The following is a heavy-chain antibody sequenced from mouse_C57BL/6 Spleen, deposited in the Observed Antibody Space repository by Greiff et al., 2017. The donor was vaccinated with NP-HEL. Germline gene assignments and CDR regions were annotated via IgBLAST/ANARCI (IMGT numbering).Heavy chain of an antibody. D-gene: IGHD2-3*01. CDR1: GFHIKNTY. J-gene: IGHJ2*01. CDR3: ARHLGYYDFDY. CDR2: IDPANGNT. V-gene: IGHV14-3*01. Sequence: VQLQQSVAELVRPGASVKLSCTASGFHIKNTYMHWVKQRPEQGLEWIGRIDPANGNTKYAPKFQGKATITADTSSNTAYLQLSSLTSEDTAIYYCARHLGYYDFDYWGQGTTLTVSS.